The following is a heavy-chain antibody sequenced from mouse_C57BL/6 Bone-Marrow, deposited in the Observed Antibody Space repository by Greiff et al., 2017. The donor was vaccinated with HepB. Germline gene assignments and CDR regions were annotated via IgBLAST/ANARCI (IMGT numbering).Heavy chain of an antibody. D-gene: IGHD3-3*01. CDR2: IWSGGST. J-gene: IGHJ1*03. CDR3: ARRRDVGYFDV. V-gene: IGHV2-2*01. Sequence: VQLQQSGPGLVQPSQSLSITCTVSGFSLTSYGVHWVRQSPGKGLEWLGVIWSGGSTDYNAAFISRLSISKDNSKSQVFFKMNSLKADDTAIYYCARRRDVGYFDVWGTGTTVTVSS. CDR1: GFSLTSYG.